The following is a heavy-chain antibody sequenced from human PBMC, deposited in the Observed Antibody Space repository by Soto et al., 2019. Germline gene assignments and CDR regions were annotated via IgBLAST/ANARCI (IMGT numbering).Heavy chain of an antibody. V-gene: IGHV3-21*01. Sequence: EVHLVESGGGLVKPEGSLRLSCAVSGFIFSSCTMNWVRQAPGKGLEWVSSISPSTSHIYYADSVKGRFTISRDNAKNSLFLQMNSLRAEDTAVYYCSGCSGGACHQNYGMDVWGQGTTVTVSS. D-gene: IGHD2-15*01. CDR1: GFIFSSCT. J-gene: IGHJ6*02. CDR3: SGCSGGACHQNYGMDV. CDR2: ISPSTSHI.